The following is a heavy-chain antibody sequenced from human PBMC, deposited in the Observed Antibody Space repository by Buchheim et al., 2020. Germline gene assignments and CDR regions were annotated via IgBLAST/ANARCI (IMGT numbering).Heavy chain of an antibody. CDR3: ARGGPGQLWSFDY. CDR1: GFTFSSYA. J-gene: IGHJ4*02. D-gene: IGHD5-18*01. CDR2: ISYDGSNK. V-gene: IGHV3-30-3*01. Sequence: QVQLVESGGGVVQPGRSLRLSCAASGFTFSSYAMHWVRQAPGKGLEWVAVISYDGSNKYYADSVKGRFTISRDNSKNTLSLQMNSLRAEDTAVYYCARGGPGQLWSFDYWGQGTL.